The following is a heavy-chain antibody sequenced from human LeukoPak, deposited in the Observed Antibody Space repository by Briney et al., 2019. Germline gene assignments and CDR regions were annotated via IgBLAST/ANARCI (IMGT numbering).Heavy chain of an antibody. Sequence: SETLSLTWAVSGGSISSSNWWSWVRQPPGKGLEWIGEIYHSGSTNYNPSLKRRVTISVDKSKNQFSLKLSSVTAADTAVYYCARDRHPGAFDIWGQGTMVTVSS. D-gene: IGHD1-1*01. V-gene: IGHV4-4*02. J-gene: IGHJ3*02. CDR2: IYHSGST. CDR1: GGSISSSNW. CDR3: ARDRHPGAFDI.